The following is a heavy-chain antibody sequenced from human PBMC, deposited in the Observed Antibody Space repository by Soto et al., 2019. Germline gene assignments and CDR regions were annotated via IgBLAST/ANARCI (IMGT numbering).Heavy chain of an antibody. Sequence: GESLNISCKGSGYIFTIYCIGWVRQMPGKGLEWMGIIYPGDSDTRYSPSFQGQVTISADKSISTAYLQWSSLKASDTAMYYCATSPTVAGFDYWGQGTLVTVS. J-gene: IGHJ4*02. CDR1: GYIFTIYC. CDR2: IYPGDSDT. D-gene: IGHD6-19*01. CDR3: ATSPTVAGFDY. V-gene: IGHV5-51*01.